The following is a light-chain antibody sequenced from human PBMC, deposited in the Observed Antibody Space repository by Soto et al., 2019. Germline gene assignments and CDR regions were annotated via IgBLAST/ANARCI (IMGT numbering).Light chain of an antibody. CDR2: AAS. Sequence: DILITQAQPPLATSGGYRGTMTYRASQGISNYLAWYQQKPGKVPKLLIYAASTLQSGVPSRFSGSVSGTDFRHTISGLQPEILADYHCRSYNSPPCAFRQGTKVDIK. J-gene: IGKJ1*01. CDR1: QGISNY. V-gene: IGKV1-27*01. CDR3: RSYNSPPCA.